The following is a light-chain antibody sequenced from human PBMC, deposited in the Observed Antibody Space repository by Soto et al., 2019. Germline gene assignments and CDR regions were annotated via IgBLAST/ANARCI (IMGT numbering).Light chain of an antibody. CDR3: QQYNNWLT. J-gene: IGKJ4*01. CDR1: QSVSSN. CDR2: GAS. V-gene: IGKV3-15*01. Sequence: EIVMTQSPATLSVSPGERATLSCRASQSVSSNLACYQQKPGQAPRLLIYGASTRATGIPARFSVSGSGTEFTLTISSLQSEDFAVYYCQQYNNWLTFGGGTKVEIK.